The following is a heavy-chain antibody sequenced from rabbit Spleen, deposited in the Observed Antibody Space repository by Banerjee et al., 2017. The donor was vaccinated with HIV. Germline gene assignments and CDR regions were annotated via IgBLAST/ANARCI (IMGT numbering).Heavy chain of an antibody. CDR3: VRNYVNAFDP. V-gene: IGHV1S45*01. CDR2: IDTNNGDT. Sequence: QEQLEESGGGLVKPEGSLTLTCKASGFSFSDRDVMCWVRQAPGKGLEWIACIDTNNGDTDYANWPKGRFTISKTSSTTVTLQMTSLTAADTATYFCVRNYVNAFDPWGQGTLVTVS. J-gene: IGHJ2*01. CDR1: GFSFSDRDV. D-gene: IGHD1-1*01.